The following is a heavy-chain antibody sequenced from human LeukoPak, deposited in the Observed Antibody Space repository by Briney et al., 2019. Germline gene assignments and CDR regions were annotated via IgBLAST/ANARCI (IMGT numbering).Heavy chain of an antibody. Sequence: GGSLRLSCAASGFTFSDYYMSWVRQAPGKGLEWVSVIYSDGSTYYAGSVKGTLTISRDNAENTLYLQMNSLTVEDTAVYYCASMSYGTYYFDYWGQGTLVTVSS. J-gene: IGHJ4*02. D-gene: IGHD3-16*01. CDR2: IYSDGST. V-gene: IGHV3-66*01. CDR1: GFTFSDYY. CDR3: ASMSYGTYYFDY.